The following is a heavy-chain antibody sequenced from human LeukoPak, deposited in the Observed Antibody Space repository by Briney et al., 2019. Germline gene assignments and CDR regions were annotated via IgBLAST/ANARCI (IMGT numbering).Heavy chain of an antibody. CDR1: GFNFSIYG. CDR2: ISFDETRK. V-gene: IGHV3-30*18. J-gene: IGHJ6*02. Sequence: GGSLRLSCVASGFNFSIYGMHWVRQAPGKGLEWVSVISFDETRKFYGDSVKGRFTISRDNSKNTVYLQMNSLRAEDTAVYYCAKDLSGMDVWGQGTTVTVSS. CDR3: AKDLSGMDV.